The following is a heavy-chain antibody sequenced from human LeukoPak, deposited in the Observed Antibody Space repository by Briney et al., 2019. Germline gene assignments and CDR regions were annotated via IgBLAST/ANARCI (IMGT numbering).Heavy chain of an antibody. CDR1: GYTLTSYY. CDR3: ARGPRITLVRGGQWYYYMDV. V-gene: IGHV1-46*01. D-gene: IGHD3-10*01. Sequence: GASVKVSCKASGYTLTSYYMHWVRQAPGQGLEWMGIINPSGGRTSYAQKFQGRVTMTRDMSTSTVYMELSSLRSEDTAVYYCARGPRITLVRGGQWYYYMDVWGKGTTVTISS. J-gene: IGHJ6*03. CDR2: INPSGGRT.